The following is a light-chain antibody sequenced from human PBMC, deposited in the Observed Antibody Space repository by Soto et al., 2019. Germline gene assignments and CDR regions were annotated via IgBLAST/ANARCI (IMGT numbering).Light chain of an antibody. J-gene: IGKJ4*01. V-gene: IGKV3-15*01. CDR2: DAS. CDR1: QSIRGS. Sequence: EIVMTQSPDTLSVSPGERATPSCRASQSIRGSLAWYQQKPGQAPRLLIYDASTGATGIPDRFSASGSGTEFTLTISSLQSEDFAVYYCQQYNKWPLSFGGGTKVELK. CDR3: QQYNKWPLS.